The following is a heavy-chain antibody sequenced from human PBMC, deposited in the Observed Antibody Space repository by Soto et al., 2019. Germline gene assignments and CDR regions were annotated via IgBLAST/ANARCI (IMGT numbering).Heavy chain of an antibody. CDR2: TLYRSKWYN. J-gene: IGHJ5*01. V-gene: IGHV6-1*01. CDR1: GDSVSNSSVT. CDR3: VRLIGNSWLDF. Sequence: SQTLSPTFAISGDSVSNSSVTLNWIRQSPSIGLEWLGRTLYRSKWYNDYAASVQSRITINPYTSMIQFFPPLKSGTPEDTVLDYCVRLIGNSWLDFWGQGTLVTVSS. D-gene: IGHD1-26*01.